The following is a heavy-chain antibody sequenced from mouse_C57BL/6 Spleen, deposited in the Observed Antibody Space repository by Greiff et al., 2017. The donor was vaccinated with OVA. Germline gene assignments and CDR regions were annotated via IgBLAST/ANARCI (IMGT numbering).Heavy chain of an antibody. CDR2: INPNNGGT. CDR1: GYTFTDYY. J-gene: IGHJ3*01. Sequence: VQLQQSGPELVKPGASVKISCKASGYTFTDYYMNWVKQSHGKSLEWIGDINPNNGGTSYNQKFKGKATLTVDQSSSPDYMELRSLTSEDSAGYYCAREGFAYWGQGTLVTVSA. CDR3: AREGFAY. V-gene: IGHV1-26*01.